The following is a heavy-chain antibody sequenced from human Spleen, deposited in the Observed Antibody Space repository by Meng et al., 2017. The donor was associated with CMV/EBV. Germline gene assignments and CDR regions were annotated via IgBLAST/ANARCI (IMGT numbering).Heavy chain of an antibody. Sequence: GGSLRLSCAASGFSFSTSWMHWVRQAPGKGLEWVAVISYDGSNKYYADSVKGRFTISRDNAKNSLYLQMNSLRAEDTALYYCAAAERTAVAGSVWFDPWGQGTLVTVSS. CDR3: AAAERTAVAGSVWFDP. CDR2: ISYDGSNK. CDR1: GFSFSTSW. J-gene: IGHJ5*02. V-gene: IGHV3-30-3*01. D-gene: IGHD6-19*01.